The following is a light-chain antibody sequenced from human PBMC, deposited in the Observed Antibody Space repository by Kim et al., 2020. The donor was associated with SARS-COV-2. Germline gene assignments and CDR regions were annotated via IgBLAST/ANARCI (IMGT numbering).Light chain of an antibody. V-gene: IGLV2-14*01. J-gene: IGLJ1*01. CDR3: SSYTSSSTFAV. Sequence: QSALTQPASVSGSPGQSITISCTGTSSDVGGYNYVSWYQQHPGKAPKLMICDVSKRPSGVSNRFSGSKSGNTASLTISGLQAEDEADYYCSSYTSSSTFAVFGTGTKVTVL. CDR2: DVS. CDR1: SSDVGGYNY.